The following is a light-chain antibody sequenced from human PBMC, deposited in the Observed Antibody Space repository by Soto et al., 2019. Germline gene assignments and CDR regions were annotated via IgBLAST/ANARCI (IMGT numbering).Light chain of an antibody. CDR2: RNN. J-gene: IGLJ3*02. V-gene: IGLV1-47*01. CDR1: SSNIGSDY. CDR3: VVWDNSLSGWV. Sequence: QSVLTQPPSASGTPGQRVTISCSGSSSNIGSDYVHWYQQFPGTAPKLLIYRNNQRPSGVPDRFSGSKSGTSASLAISGLRSEDEADYYCVVWDNSLSGWVIGGGTKLTVL.